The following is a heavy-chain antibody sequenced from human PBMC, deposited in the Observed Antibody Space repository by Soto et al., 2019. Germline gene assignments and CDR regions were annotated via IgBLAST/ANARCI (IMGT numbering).Heavy chain of an antibody. Sequence: SETLSLTCTVSGGSVSSGSYYWSWIRQPPGKGLEWIGYIYYSGSTSYNPSLKSRVTISVDTSKNQFSLKLSSVTAADTAVYYCARGRRYSGSYYSELHYYSGMDVWGQGTTVTVSS. CDR3: ARGRRYSGSYYSELHYYSGMDV. V-gene: IGHV4-61*01. CDR2: IYYSGST. J-gene: IGHJ6*02. D-gene: IGHD1-26*01. CDR1: GGSVSSGSYY.